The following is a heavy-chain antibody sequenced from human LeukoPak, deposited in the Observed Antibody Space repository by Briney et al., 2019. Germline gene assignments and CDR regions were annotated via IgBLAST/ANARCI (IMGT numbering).Heavy chain of an antibody. D-gene: IGHD6-13*01. CDR3: ARDSRPFYEAAAGIEGDY. CDR1: GYTFTGYY. Sequence: ASVKVSCKASGYTFTGYYMHWVRQAPGQGLEWMGWINPNSGGTNYAQKFQGRVTTTRDTSISTAYMELSRLRSDDTAVYYRARDSRPFYEAAAGIEGDYWGQGTLVTVSS. CDR2: INPNSGGT. J-gene: IGHJ4*02. V-gene: IGHV1-2*02.